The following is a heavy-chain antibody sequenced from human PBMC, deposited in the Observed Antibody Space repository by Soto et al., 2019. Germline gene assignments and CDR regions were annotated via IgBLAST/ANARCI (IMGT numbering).Heavy chain of an antibody. CDR3: AHSPGVFRLLLFDP. CDR2: IHWNDDK. D-gene: IGHD6-6*01. J-gene: IGHJ5*02. Sequence: QITLKESGPTLVKPTQTLTLTCTFSGFSLSTSGVGVGWIRQPPGKALEWLALIHWNDDKRYSPSLKSRLTITKDTSKNQVVLTMTNMDPVDTATYYCAHSPGVFRLLLFDPWGQGTLVTVSS. CDR1: GFSLSTSGVG. V-gene: IGHV2-5*01.